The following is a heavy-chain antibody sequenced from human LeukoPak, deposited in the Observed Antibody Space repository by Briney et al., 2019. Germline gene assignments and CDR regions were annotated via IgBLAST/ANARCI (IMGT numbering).Heavy chain of an antibody. CDR2: ISSSSSYI. V-gene: IGHV3-21*01. D-gene: IGHD1-26*01. Sequence: GGSLRLSCAASGFTFSSYSMNWVRQAPGKGLEWVSSISSSSSYIYYADSVKGRFTISRDNAKNSLYLQMNSLRAEDTAVYYCARVPIKSGSLSDYWGQGTLVTVSS. CDR1: GFTFSSYS. J-gene: IGHJ4*02. CDR3: ARVPIKSGSLSDY.